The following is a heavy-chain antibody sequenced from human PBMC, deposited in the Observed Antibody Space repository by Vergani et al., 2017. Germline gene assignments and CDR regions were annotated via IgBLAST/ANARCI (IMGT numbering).Heavy chain of an antibody. CDR1: GGSFSGYY. Sequence: QVQLQQWGAGLLKPSETLSLTCGVYGGSFSGYYGTWIRQTPEKGLEWIGEINHSGDTNYNPSLKSRLTISIDMSKNQFFLTLRSVTAADTAFYNCARGRVGLHVWGRGTAVTVS. CDR2: INHSGDT. V-gene: IGHV4-34*02. CDR3: ARGRVGLHV. J-gene: IGHJ6*04.